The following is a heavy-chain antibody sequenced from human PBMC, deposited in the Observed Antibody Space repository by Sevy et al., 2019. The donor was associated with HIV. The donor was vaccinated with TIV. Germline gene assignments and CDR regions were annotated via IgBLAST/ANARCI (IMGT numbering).Heavy chain of an antibody. J-gene: IGHJ4*02. CDR3: AREGCTKPHDY. CDR1: GFTFSKYS. D-gene: IGHD2-8*01. V-gene: IGHV3-23*01. Sequence: GGSLRLSCAASGFTFSKYSMSWVRQPPGKGLEWVSTLSFGCGEINYADSVKGRCTISGDKSKSLVYLQMNNLRPEETAVYCCAREGCTKPHDYWGQGTLVTVSS. CDR2: LSFGCGEI.